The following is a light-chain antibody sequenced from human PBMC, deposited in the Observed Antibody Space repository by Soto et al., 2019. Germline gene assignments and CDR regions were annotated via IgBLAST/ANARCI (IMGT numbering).Light chain of an antibody. Sequence: DIQMTQSPSSLSASVGDRVTITCRARQSISSYLNWYQQKRGKAPKLLIYAASSLQSGVPSRFSGSGSGTDFTLTISSRQPEDFATYYCQQSYSTPRTFGQGTKVEIK. CDR2: AAS. CDR3: QQSYSTPRT. V-gene: IGKV1-39*01. CDR1: QSISSY. J-gene: IGKJ1*01.